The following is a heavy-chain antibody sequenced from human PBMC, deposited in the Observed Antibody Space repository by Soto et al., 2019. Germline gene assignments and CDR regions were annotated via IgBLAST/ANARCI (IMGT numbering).Heavy chain of an antibody. Sequence: ESGGGVVQPGGSLRLSCAASGFTFRNHAMHWVRQAPGKGLECLAVIAHDGSNAFYRDSVKGRFTVSRDNSKNTLYLYMNSLRPEDTGVYYCARGDREDILVVVGARPGEYGTDIWGQGTTVIVSS. CDR3: ARGDREDILVVVGARPGEYGTDI. CDR2: IAHDGSNA. V-gene: IGHV3-30-3*01. CDR1: GFTFRNHA. D-gene: IGHD2-15*01. J-gene: IGHJ6*02.